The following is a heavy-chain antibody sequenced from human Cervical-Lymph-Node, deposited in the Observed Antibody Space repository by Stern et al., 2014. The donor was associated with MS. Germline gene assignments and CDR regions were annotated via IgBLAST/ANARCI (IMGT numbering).Heavy chain of an antibody. Sequence: VQLVESGAEVTKPGSSVKVSCKASGGTFSKFPSSWVRQAPGQGLEWMAGIFHVFGTPTYAQEFRGRVTITADVSTSTVYMELSSLRSDDTAVYYCALSSETSDRWYSLGYDLWGQGTLVTVSS. D-gene: IGHD6-13*01. CDR3: ALSSETSDRWYSLGYDL. V-gene: IGHV1-69*01. CDR2: IFHVFGTP. J-gene: IGHJ5*02. CDR1: GGTFSKFP.